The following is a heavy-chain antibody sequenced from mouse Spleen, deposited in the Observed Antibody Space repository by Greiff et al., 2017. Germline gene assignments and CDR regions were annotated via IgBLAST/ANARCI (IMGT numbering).Heavy chain of an antibody. CDR1: GYTFTSYW. Sequence: VQLQQPGAELVKPGASVKMSCKASGYTFTSYWITWVKQRPGQGLEWIGDIYPGSGSTNYNEKFKSKATLTVDTSSSTAYMQLSSLTSEDSAVYYCAREGLGLRRAWFAYWGQGTLVTVSA. V-gene: IGHV1-55*01. CDR2: IYPGSGST. J-gene: IGHJ3*01. CDR3: AREGLGLRRAWFAY. D-gene: IGHD3-1*01.